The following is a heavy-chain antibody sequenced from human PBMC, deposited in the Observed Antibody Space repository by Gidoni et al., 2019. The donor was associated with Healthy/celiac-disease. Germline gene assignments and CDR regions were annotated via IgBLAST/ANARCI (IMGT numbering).Heavy chain of an antibody. CDR3: AKADRIAAVGYYFDY. V-gene: IGHV3-23*01. D-gene: IGHD6-13*01. CDR1: GFTFSSYA. CDR2: ISGSGGST. Sequence: EVQLLESGGGLVQPGGSLRLSCAASGFTFSSYAMSWVRQDPGKGREWVSAISGSGGSTYYADSVKGRFTISRDNSKNTLYLQMNSLRAEDTAVYYCAKADRIAAVGYYFDYWGQGTLVTVSS. J-gene: IGHJ4*02.